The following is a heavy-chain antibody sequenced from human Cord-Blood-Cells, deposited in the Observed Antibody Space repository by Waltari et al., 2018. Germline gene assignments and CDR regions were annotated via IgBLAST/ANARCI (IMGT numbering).Heavy chain of an antibody. J-gene: IGHJ3*02. Sequence: EVQLVESGGGLVQPGGSLRLSCAASGFTFSSYWISWVRQAPGKGLDGVPNIKQEGSEKYYVDSVKGRFTISRDNAKNSLYLQMNSLRAEDTAVYYCARGSAFDIWGQGTIVTVSS. V-gene: IGHV3-7*04. CDR1: GFTFSSYW. CDR3: ARGSAFDI. CDR2: IKQEGSEK.